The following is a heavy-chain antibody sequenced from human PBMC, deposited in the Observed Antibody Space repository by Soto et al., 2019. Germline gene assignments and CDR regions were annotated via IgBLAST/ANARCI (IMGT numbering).Heavy chain of an antibody. CDR2: MYHSGNT. CDR3: ARSTYDFWSGYQSYYYYYGMDV. D-gene: IGHD3-3*01. Sequence: SSETLSLTCAVSGGSITSGGYSWGWIRQPPGQGLEWIGYMYHSGNTYYNPSLKGRVTISLDHSRNQFSLRLNSVTAADTAVYYCARSTYDFWSGYQSYYYYYGMDVWGQGTTVTVSS. J-gene: IGHJ6*02. V-gene: IGHV4-30-2*01. CDR1: GGSITSGGYS.